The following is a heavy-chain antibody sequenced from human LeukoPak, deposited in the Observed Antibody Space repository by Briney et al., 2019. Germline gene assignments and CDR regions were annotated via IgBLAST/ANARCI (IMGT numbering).Heavy chain of an antibody. CDR2: INPNSGGT. J-gene: IGHJ5*02. CDR1: GYTFTGHY. V-gene: IGHV1-2*02. Sequence: GASVKVSCKASGYTFTGHYTHWVRQAPGQGLEWMGWINPNSGGTKYAQKFQGRVTLTRDTSISTAYMELSRLRCDDTAVYYCARSYDFWSGPPFDPWGQGTLVTVSS. CDR3: ARSYDFWSGPPFDP. D-gene: IGHD3-3*01.